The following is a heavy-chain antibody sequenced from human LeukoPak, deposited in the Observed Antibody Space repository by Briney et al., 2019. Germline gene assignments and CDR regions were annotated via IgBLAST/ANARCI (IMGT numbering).Heavy chain of an antibody. D-gene: IGHD6-19*01. CDR1: GYTFTSCD. V-gene: IGHV1-8*01. CDR3: TRGSSGRRDN. CDR2: MNPNSGNT. J-gene: IGHJ4*02. Sequence: ASVKVSCKASGYTFTSCDINWVRQATAQGLEWMGWMNPNSGNTGYGQSFQGRITMTRDISIGTAYMELSNLTSEDTAIYYCTRGSSGRRDNWGQGTLVTIS.